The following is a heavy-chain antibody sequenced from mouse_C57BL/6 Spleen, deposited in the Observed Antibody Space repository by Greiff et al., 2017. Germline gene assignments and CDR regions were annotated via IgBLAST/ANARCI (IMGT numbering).Heavy chain of an antibody. CDR1: GYTFTSYW. J-gene: IGHJ1*03. D-gene: IGHD1-1*01. CDR2: IDPSDSYT. V-gene: IGHV1-69*01. Sequence: QVQLTQSGAELVMPGASVKLSCKASGYTFTSYWMHWVKQRPGQGLEWIGEIDPSDSYTNYNQKFKGKSTLTVDKSSSTAYMQLSSLTSEDSGVYYCARYTTVVANWYFDVWGTGTTVTVSS. CDR3: ARYTTVVANWYFDV.